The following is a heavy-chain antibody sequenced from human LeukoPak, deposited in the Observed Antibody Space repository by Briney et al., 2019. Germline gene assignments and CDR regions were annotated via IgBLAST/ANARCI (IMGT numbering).Heavy chain of an antibody. D-gene: IGHD3-16*01. J-gene: IGHJ4*02. CDR3: AREGRANTFFDY. CDR1: GFTFSTYT. Sequence: PGGSLRLSCAASGFTFSTYTMQWVRQAPGKGLEWVAVIWYDGSRKHYADSVKDRFTISRDGSMNTVYLQMNSLRVEDTAVYYCAREGRANTFFDYWGQGTPVTVSS. CDR2: IWYDGSRK. V-gene: IGHV3-33*01.